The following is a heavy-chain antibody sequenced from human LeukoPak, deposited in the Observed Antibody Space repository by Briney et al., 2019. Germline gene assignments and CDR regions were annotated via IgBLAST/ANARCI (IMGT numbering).Heavy chain of an antibody. CDR2: ISSSSSYI. CDR3: ARDEGGSGWYRSYWYFDL. J-gene: IGHJ2*01. V-gene: IGHV3-21*01. Sequence: GGSLRLSCAASGFTFSSYSMNCVRQAPGKGLEWVSSISSSSSYIYYADSVKGRFTISRDNAKNSLYLQMNSLRAEDTAVYYCARDEGGSGWYRSYWYFDLWGRGTLVTVSS. CDR1: GFTFSSYS. D-gene: IGHD6-19*01.